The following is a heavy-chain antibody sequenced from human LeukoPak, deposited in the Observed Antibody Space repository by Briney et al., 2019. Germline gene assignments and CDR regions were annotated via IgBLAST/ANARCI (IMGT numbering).Heavy chain of an antibody. CDR3: AAADWVSFYFDS. D-gene: IGHD2-21*01. Sequence: SETLSLTCTVSGGSASRGGYYWNWIRQHPGKGLEWIGFTSYSEGTYYNPSLMSRITISVDRSQNQFSLKMREVTAADTAVYFCAAADWVSFYFDSWGRGALVAVSS. J-gene: IGHJ4*02. V-gene: IGHV4-31*03. CDR1: GGSASRGGYY. CDR2: TSYSEGT.